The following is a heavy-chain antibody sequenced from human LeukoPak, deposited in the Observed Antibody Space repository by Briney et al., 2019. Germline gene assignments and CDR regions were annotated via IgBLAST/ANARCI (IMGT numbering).Heavy chain of an antibody. V-gene: IGHV4-59*12. Sequence: SETLSLTCTVSGGSISSCYWSWIRQPPGKGLEWIGYIYYSGSTNYNPSLKSRVTISVDTSKNQFSLQLNSVTPEDTAVYYCARDGYSYGFGWDYWGQGTLVTVSS. D-gene: IGHD5-18*01. CDR3: ARDGYSYGFGWDY. CDR1: GGSISSCY. CDR2: IYYSGST. J-gene: IGHJ4*02.